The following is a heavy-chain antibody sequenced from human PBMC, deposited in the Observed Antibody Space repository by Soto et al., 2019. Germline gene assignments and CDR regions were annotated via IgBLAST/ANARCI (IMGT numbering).Heavy chain of an antibody. V-gene: IGHV4-39*01. CDR3: ARQGLYGSGSFPFDY. Sequence: PSETLSLTCAVSGGSISSGGYYWGWIRQPPGKGLEWIGSIYYSGTTYYNPSLKSRVTISVDTSKNQFSLKLSSVTAADTAVYYCARQGLYGSGSFPFDYWGQGTLVTVSS. CDR2: IYYSGTT. D-gene: IGHD3-10*01. J-gene: IGHJ4*02. CDR1: GGSISSGGYY.